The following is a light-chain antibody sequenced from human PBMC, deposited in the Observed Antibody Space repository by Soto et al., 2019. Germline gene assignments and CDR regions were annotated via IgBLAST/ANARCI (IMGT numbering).Light chain of an antibody. Sequence: EIVMTQSPANLSVSPGERATLSCRASQSVSSNLAWYQQKPGQGPRLLIYGASTRATGIPARFSGSVSGTEFTLTISSLHSEDFAVYYCQQYNKWPPYTFGQGTKVEIK. CDR2: GAS. V-gene: IGKV3-15*01. J-gene: IGKJ2*01. CDR3: QQYNKWPPYT. CDR1: QSVSSN.